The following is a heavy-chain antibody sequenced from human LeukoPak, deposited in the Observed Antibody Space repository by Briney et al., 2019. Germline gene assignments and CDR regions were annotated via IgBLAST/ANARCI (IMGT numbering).Heavy chain of an antibody. Sequence: GRSLRLSCAASGFTFSSYAMSWVRQAPGKGLEWVSAISGSGGSTYYADSVKGRFTISRDNSKNTLYLQMNSLRAEDTAVYYCAKDRSSGWYFDDYWGQGTLVTVSS. V-gene: IGHV3-23*01. CDR3: AKDRSSGWYFDDY. J-gene: IGHJ4*02. CDR2: ISGSGGST. D-gene: IGHD6-19*01. CDR1: GFTFSSYA.